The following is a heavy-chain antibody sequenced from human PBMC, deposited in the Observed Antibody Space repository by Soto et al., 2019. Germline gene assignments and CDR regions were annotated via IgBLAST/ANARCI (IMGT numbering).Heavy chain of an antibody. J-gene: IGHJ6*02. CDR3: ARDGGYSGSPVGLYYYGMDV. CDR2: ISAYNGNT. CDR1: GYTFTSYG. Sequence: QVPLVQSGAEVKKPGASVKVSCKASGYTFTSYGIGWVRQAPGQGLQWIGWISAYNGNTNYAQKLQGRVTMTTDTSTSTAYMELRSLRSDDTAVYYCARDGGYSGSPVGLYYYGMDVWGQGTTVTVSS. V-gene: IGHV1-18*04. D-gene: IGHD1-26*01.